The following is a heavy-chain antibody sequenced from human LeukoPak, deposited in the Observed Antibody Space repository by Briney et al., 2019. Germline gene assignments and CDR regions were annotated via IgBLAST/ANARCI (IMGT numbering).Heavy chain of an antibody. CDR2: IHYSGST. Sequence: SETLSLTCTVSGGSITNYYWTWIRQPPGKGLEWIGYIHYSGSTNYNPSLKSRVTISVDTSKNQFSLKLSSVTAADTAVYYCARASVTYYYYYYMDVWGKGTTVTVSS. J-gene: IGHJ6*03. D-gene: IGHD4-11*01. CDR3: ARASVTYYYYYYMDV. V-gene: IGHV4-59*01. CDR1: GGSITNYY.